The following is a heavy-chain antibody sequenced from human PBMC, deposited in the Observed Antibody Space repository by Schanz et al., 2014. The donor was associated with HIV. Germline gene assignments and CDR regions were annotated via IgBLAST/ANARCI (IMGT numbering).Heavy chain of an antibody. CDR1: GGSISNLY. D-gene: IGHD3-3*01. CDR3: VRLELSYWYFDL. V-gene: IGHV4-4*07. CDR2: IYSDGGA. Sequence: QVQLQESGPGLVKPSETLSLTCSVSGGSISNLYWSWIRQPAGKGLEWIGRIYSDGGANYNPSLKSRVTISIDTSKNQFSLNLSSVTAADTAVYYCVRLELSYWYFDLWGRGTLVTVSS. J-gene: IGHJ2*01.